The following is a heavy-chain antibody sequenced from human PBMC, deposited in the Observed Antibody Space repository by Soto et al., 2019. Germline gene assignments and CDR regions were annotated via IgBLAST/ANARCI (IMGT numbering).Heavy chain of an antibody. CDR3: ARVSSTGVPAASPLY. V-gene: IGHV4-59*12. CDR1: GGSISSYY. CDR2: IYFRGST. D-gene: IGHD2-2*01. J-gene: IGHJ4*02. Sequence: SETLSLTCTVSGGSISSYYWSWIRQPPGKGLEWIGYIYFRGSTNYNPSLKSRVTISVDTSKNQFSLKLNSATAEDTAVYYCARVSSTGVPAASPLYWGQGTLVTVSS.